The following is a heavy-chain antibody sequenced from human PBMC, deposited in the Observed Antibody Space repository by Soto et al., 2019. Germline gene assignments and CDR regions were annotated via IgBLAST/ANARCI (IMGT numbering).Heavy chain of an antibody. J-gene: IGHJ4*02. Sequence: QVQLVQSGAEVKKPGASVKVSCNACGYTFSDHDINWVRQASGQGPEWLGWMNPNSGDTGYAQNFQGRVTMTRDTSKRTAYMELSSLRSEDTAVYYCARVGGNWNDDYFDYWGQGTLVTVSS. V-gene: IGHV1-8*01. D-gene: IGHD1-1*01. CDR1: GYTFSDHD. CDR3: ARVGGNWNDDYFDY. CDR2: MNPNSGDT.